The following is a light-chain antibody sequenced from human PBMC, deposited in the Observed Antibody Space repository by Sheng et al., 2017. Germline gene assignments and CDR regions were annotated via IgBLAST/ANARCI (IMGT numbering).Light chain of an antibody. CDR3: QAWDSSTVV. Sequence: SYELTQPPSVSVSPGQTASITCSGDELGGKYVCWYQQKSGQSPVLVIYQDTKRPSGMSDRFSGSNSGNTATLTITGTQFMDEADYYCQAWDSSTVVFGGGTKLTVL. CDR2: QDT. J-gene: IGLJ2*01. CDR1: ELGGKY. V-gene: IGLV3-1*01.